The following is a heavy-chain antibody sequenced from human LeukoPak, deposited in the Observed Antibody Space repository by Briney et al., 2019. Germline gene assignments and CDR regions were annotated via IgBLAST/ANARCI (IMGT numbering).Heavy chain of an antibody. CDR1: GFTFSDAW. V-gene: IGHV3-15*01. CDR2: IQSKTDGAVT. D-gene: IGHD2-21*02. CDR3: NTGSDWFDY. Sequence: PGGSLRLSCAASGFTFSDAWMNWVRQAPGKGLEWVGRIQSKTDGAVTDYAAPVKGRFSISRDDSKNMLYLQVNSLKSEDTAVYYCNTGSDWFDYWGQGTLVTVSS. J-gene: IGHJ4*02.